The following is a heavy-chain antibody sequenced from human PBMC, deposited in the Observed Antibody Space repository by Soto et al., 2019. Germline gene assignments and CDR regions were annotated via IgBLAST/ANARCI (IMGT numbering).Heavy chain of an antibody. CDR3: VRLIGNSWLDT. Sequence: GGSLRLSCAASGFAFSSYGIHWVRQAPGKGLEWVAGISYDGSNEHYTDSVRSRITISPDTSNNQVSLQLNSVTPDDTAVYYCVRLIGNSWLDTWGQGTLVTVSS. CDR1: GFAFSSYG. D-gene: IGHD2-8*01. CDR2: ISYDGSNE. V-gene: IGHV3-30*03. J-gene: IGHJ5*02.